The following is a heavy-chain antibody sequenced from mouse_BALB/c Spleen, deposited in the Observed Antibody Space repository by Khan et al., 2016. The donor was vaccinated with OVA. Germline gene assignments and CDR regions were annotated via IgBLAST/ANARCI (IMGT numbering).Heavy chain of an antibody. CDR3: ARHGSTSWFAY. CDR2: IDPFNGGT. J-gene: IGHJ3*01. CDR1: GYSFSTYY. D-gene: IGHD1-1*01. V-gene: IGHV1S135*01. Sequence: VQLQQSGPELMKPGASVKTSCKTSGYSFSTYYIHWVTRSHGKTLEWIGYIDPFNGGTTYNQKFKGKATLTVDKSSSTAYMHLTSLTSEDSAVYYCARHGSTSWFAYWGQGTLVTVSA.